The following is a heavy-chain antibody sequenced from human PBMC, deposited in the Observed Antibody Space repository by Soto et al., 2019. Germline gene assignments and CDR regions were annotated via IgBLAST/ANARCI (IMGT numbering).Heavy chain of an antibody. D-gene: IGHD6-13*01. CDR3: ARDPGPYCSPPDY. J-gene: IGHJ4*02. CDR1: GFTFSDYS. V-gene: IGHV3-48*02. CDR2: ISASTSLV. Sequence: PGGSLRLSCAASGFTFSDYSMNWVRQAPGKGLEWVSYISASTSLVFYADSVKGRFTIFRDNAKNSLWLQMNSLRDEDTAMYYCARDPGPYCSPPDYWGQGTLVTVSS.